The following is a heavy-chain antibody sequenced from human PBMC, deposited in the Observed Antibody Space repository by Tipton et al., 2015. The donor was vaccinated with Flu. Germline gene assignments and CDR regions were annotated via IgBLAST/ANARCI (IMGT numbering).Heavy chain of an antibody. D-gene: IGHD3-3*01. CDR3: ARRSSFYDFWSGYYGETPKNYFFDY. CDR1: GGSFSGYY. CDR2: INHSGST. Sequence: TLSLTCAVYGGSFSGYYWSWIRQPPGKALEWIGEINHSGSTNYNPYLKSRVTISVDTSKNQFSLKLSSVTAADTAVYYCARRSSFYDFWSGYYGETPKNYFFDYGGQGTLVTVSS. J-gene: IGHJ4*02. V-gene: IGHV4-34*01.